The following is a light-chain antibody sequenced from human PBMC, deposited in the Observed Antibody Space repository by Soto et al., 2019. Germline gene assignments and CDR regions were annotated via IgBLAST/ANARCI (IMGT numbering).Light chain of an antibody. V-gene: IGKV3-15*01. Sequence: EIVMTQSPATLSVSPGERATLSCRASQSVSNNLAWYQKKPGQAPRLLIYGASTRATGIPARFSGGGSGTEFTLTISSLQSGDFVVYYCQQYDNWWTFGQGTRVEIK. CDR2: GAS. J-gene: IGKJ1*01. CDR3: QQYDNWWT. CDR1: QSVSNN.